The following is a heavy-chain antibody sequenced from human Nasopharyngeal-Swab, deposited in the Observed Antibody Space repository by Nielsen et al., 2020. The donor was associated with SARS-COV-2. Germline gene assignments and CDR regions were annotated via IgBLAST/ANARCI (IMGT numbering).Heavy chain of an antibody. D-gene: IGHD1-1*01. CDR3: ARQPWNDREFDY. Sequence: SETLSLTCTVSGGSISTASYYWSWIRQPPGKGLEWLGYIYDSRRTNYNPSFESRLTLSVDTSKNQFSLRLSSVTAADTAVYYCARQPWNDREFDYWGQGTLVTVSS. CDR2: IYDSRRT. CDR1: GGSISTASYY. V-gene: IGHV4-61*01. J-gene: IGHJ4*02.